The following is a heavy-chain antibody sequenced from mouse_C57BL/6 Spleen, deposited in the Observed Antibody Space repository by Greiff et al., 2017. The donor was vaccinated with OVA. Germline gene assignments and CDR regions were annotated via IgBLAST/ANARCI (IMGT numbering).Heavy chain of an antibody. CDR1: GYTFTSYW. J-gene: IGHJ4*01. CDR2: IDPSDSYT. V-gene: IGHV1-69*01. D-gene: IGHD1-1*01. Sequence: VQLQQPGAELVMPGASVKLSCKASGYTFTSYWMHWVKQRPGQGLEWIGEIDPSDSYTNYNQKFKGKSTLTVDKSSSTAYMQLSSLTSEDSAVYYCARGGYGSSRGAMDYWGQGTSVTVSS. CDR3: ARGGYGSSRGAMDY.